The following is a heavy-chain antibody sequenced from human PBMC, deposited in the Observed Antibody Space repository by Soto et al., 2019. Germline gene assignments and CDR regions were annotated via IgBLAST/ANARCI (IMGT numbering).Heavy chain of an antibody. Sequence: SETLSLTCTVSGGSISSGDYYWSWIRQPPGKGLEWIGYIYYSGSTYYNPSLKSRVTISVDTSKNQFSLKLSSGTAADTAVYYCARSRAMVLRTNWFDPWGQGTLVTVSS. J-gene: IGHJ5*02. CDR2: IYYSGST. V-gene: IGHV4-30-4*01. D-gene: IGHD3-10*01. CDR3: ARSRAMVLRTNWFDP. CDR1: GGSISSGDYY.